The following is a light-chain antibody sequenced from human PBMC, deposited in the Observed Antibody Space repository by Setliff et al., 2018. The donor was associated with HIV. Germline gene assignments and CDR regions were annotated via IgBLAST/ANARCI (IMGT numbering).Light chain of an antibody. CDR3: SSYTSSSTYV. J-gene: IGLJ1*01. CDR1: SSDIDTYNR. V-gene: IGLV2-18*02. CDR2: EVI. Sequence: QSVLTQPPSVPGSPGQSVTVSCTGTSSDIDTYNRVSWYQQPPGTAPKLLIYEVINRPSGVPDRFSGSKSGNTASLTISGLQAEDEADYYCSSYTSSSTYVFGTGTKVTVL.